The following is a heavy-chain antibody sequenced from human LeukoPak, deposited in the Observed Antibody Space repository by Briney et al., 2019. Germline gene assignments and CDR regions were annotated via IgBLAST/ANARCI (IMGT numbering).Heavy chain of an antibody. Sequence: PSETLSLTCTVSGGSISSYYWSWIRQPPGKALEWIGYIYYSGSTNYNPSLKSRVTISVDTSKNQFSLKLSSVTAADTAVYYCARAGHVVVPAAEHFDLWGRGTLVTVSS. D-gene: IGHD2-2*01. CDR1: GGSISSYY. CDR3: ARAGHVVVPAAEHFDL. V-gene: IGHV4-59*01. CDR2: IYYSGST. J-gene: IGHJ2*01.